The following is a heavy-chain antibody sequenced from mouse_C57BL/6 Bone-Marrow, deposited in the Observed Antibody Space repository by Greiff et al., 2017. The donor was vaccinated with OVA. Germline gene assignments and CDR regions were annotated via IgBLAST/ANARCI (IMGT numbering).Heavy chain of an antibody. J-gene: IGHJ4*01. CDR1: GYAFTNYL. V-gene: IGHV1-54*01. Sequence: VKLQESGAELVRPGTSVKVSCKASGYAFTNYLIEWVKQRPGPGLEWIGVINPGSGGTNYNEKFKGKATLTADKSSSTAYMQLSSLTSEDSAVYFCARDHYAMDYWGQGTSVTVSS. CDR3: ARDHYAMDY. CDR2: INPGSGGT.